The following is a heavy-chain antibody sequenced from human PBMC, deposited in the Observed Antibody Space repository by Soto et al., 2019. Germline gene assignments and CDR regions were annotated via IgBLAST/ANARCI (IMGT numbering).Heavy chain of an antibody. V-gene: IGHV1-2*04. CDR3: ARVWVDSGYDYYGMDV. J-gene: IGHJ6*02. D-gene: IGHD1-26*01. Sequence: ASVKVSCKASGYTFTGYYMHWVRQAPGQGLEWMGWINPNSGGTNYAQKFQGWVTMTRDTSISTAYMELSRLRSDDTAVYYCARVWVDSGYDYYGMDVWGQGTTVTVSS. CDR2: INPNSGGT. CDR1: GYTFTGYY.